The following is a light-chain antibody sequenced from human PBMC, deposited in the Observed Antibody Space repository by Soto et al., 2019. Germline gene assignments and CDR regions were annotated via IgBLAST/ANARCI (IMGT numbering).Light chain of an antibody. V-gene: IGKV3-20*01. CDR3: QQYGSSRT. CDR2: GAS. Sequence: DIVLTQSPGTLSLSPGERATLSCRASQSVSNSNLAWYRQKPGQSPRLLIYGASNRATGIPDRFSGSGSGTDFTLTISRLEPEDFAVYYCQQYGSSRTFGQGTKVDIK. CDR1: QSVSNSN. J-gene: IGKJ1*01.